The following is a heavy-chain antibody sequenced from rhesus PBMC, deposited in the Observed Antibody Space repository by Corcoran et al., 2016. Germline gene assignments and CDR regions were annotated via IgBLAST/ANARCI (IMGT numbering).Heavy chain of an antibody. V-gene: IGHV3S25*01. CDR2: INRRGGST. J-gene: IGHJ4*01. CDR3: AKEYCSSTYCSQVGDY. CDR1: GFTFSSYW. Sequence: EVQLVESGGGLAKPGGSLRLSCAASGFTFSSYWMNWVRQAPGKGLEWVSAINRRGGSTRYADSVKGRFTISRNNSKNTLSLQMNSLRAEDTAVYYCAKEYCSSTYCSQVGDYWGQGVLVTVSS. D-gene: IGHD2-15*01.